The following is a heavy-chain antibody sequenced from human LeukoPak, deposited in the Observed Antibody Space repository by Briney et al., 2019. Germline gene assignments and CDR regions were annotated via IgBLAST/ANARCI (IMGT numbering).Heavy chain of an antibody. V-gene: IGHV3-7*01. CDR1: GFTFSSYW. J-gene: IGHJ3*02. CDR2: IKQDGIEK. D-gene: IGHD3-10*01. Sequence: GGSPRLSCAGSGFTFSSYWMDWVRQAPGKGLEWVANIKQDGIEKYFVDSVKGRFAISRDNAKNSLYLQMNSLRAEDTAVYYCAREAMVRGVPDAFDIWGQGTMVTVSS. CDR3: AREAMVRGVPDAFDI.